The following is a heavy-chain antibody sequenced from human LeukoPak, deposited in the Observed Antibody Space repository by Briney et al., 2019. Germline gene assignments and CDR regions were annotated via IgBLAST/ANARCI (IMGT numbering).Heavy chain of an antibody. CDR2: IYYSGST. Sequence: SETLSLTCTVSGGSISSYYWSWIRQPPGKGLEWIGYIYYSGSTNYNPSLKSRVTISVDTSKNQFSLKLSSVTAADTAVYYCAREKHSSSCLDPWGQGTLVTVSS. V-gene: IGHV4-59*01. J-gene: IGHJ5*02. D-gene: IGHD6-13*01. CDR3: AREKHSSSCLDP. CDR1: GGSISSYY.